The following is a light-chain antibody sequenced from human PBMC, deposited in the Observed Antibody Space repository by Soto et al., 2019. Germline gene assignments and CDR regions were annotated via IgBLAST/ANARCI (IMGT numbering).Light chain of an antibody. CDR2: KAS. V-gene: IGKV1-5*03. CDR3: QHYNSYSEA. J-gene: IGKJ1*01. Sequence: DIQMTQSPSTLSGSVGDRVTITCRASQTISSWLAWYQQKPGKAPKLLIYKASTLKSGVPSRFSGSGSGTEFTFTISSLQHDDFATYYCQHYNSYSEACGQGTKVELK. CDR1: QTISSW.